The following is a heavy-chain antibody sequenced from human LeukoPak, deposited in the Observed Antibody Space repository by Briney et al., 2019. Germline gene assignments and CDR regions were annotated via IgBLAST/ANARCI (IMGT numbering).Heavy chain of an antibody. D-gene: IGHD6-13*01. J-gene: IGHJ5*02. CDR3: ARGLLYSSSWYPNWFDP. V-gene: IGHV3-11*01. Sequence: GGSLRLSCAASGFTFSDYYLSWIRQAPGKGLEWVSYISSSGSTINYADSVRGRFTISRDNAKNSLYLQMNSLRAEDTAVYYCARGLLYSSSWYPNWFDPWGQGTLVTVSS. CDR1: GFTFSDYY. CDR2: ISSSGSTI.